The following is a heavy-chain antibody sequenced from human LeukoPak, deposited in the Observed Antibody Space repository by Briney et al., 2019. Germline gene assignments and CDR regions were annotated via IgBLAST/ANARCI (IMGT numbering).Heavy chain of an antibody. J-gene: IGHJ4*02. Sequence: SETLSLTCTISGGSFCTYYWNWIRQPPGKGLEWIWYIHYSGSTNYNPSLKSRVPMSLDTSKNTFSLRLTSVTAADAAVYYCARGDDYNSTYFDNWGQGTLVTVSS. D-gene: IGHD5-12*01. CDR3: ARGDDYNSTYFDN. CDR2: IHYSGST. CDR1: GGSFCTYY. V-gene: IGHV4-59*01.